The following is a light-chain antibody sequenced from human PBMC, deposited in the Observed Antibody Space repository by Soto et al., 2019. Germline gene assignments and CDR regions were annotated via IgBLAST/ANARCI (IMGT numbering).Light chain of an antibody. Sequence: ETVMTQSPATLSVSPGESVTLSCRASEGVSTYLAWYQQKPGQAPRLLIYGASDMATGIPARFSGSGSGTEFTLIISNLQPEDFAVYYCHQYLNWPQAFGQGTKVEIK. CDR3: HQYLNWPQA. CDR2: GAS. CDR1: EGVSTY. V-gene: IGKV3-15*01. J-gene: IGKJ1*01.